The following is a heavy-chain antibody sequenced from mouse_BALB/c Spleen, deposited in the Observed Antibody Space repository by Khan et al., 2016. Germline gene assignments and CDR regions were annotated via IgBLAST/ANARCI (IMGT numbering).Heavy chain of an antibody. V-gene: IGHV3-1*02. Sequence: EVQLQESGPDLVKPSQSLSLTCTVTGYSITSGYSWHWIRQFPGNKLEWMGYIHYSGSTNSNPYLKSRIANTRYTSTNQVFLQWKSVTTEDTATNYCARPYSNFDYWGQGTTLTVSS. CDR3: ARPYSNFDY. CDR1: GYSITSGYS. J-gene: IGHJ2*01. D-gene: IGHD2-5*01. CDR2: IHYSGST.